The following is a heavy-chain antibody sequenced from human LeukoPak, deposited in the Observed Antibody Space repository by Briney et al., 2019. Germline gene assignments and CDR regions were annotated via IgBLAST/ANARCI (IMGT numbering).Heavy chain of an antibody. V-gene: IGHV5-51*01. CDR1: GYSFTSYW. J-gene: IGHJ4*02. CDR3: ARLTMVRGVLDRFDY. CDR2: IYPGDSDT. Sequence: GESLKISWKGSGYSFTSYWIGWVGQMPGKGLEWFGIIYPGDSDTSYRPSFQGQVTISAATSISTAYMQWSSLKASDTAMYYCARLTMVRGVLDRFDYWGQGTLVTVSS. D-gene: IGHD3-10*01.